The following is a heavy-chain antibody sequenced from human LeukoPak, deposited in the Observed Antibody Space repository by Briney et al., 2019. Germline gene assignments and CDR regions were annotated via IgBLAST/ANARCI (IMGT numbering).Heavy chain of an antibody. CDR1: GYTFTRYG. CDR2: ISASNRNT. V-gene: IGHV1-18*01. D-gene: IGHD3-10*01. CDR3: ARGITMVQGVTHNWFDP. J-gene: IGHJ5*02. Sequence: ASENVSCHAPGYTFTRYGISRERQAPEQPLEWLGWISASNRNTNNAQTLQGRVTMPTDTSTSTAYMELRSLRSDDTAVYYCARGITMVQGVTHNWFDPWGQGTLVTVSS.